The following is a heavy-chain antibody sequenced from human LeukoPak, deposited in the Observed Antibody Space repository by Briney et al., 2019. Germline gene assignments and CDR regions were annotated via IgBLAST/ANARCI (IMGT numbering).Heavy chain of an antibody. V-gene: IGHV1-18*01. J-gene: IGHJ4*02. D-gene: IGHD3-22*01. CDR2: ISAYNGNT. Sequence: ASVKVSCKASGYTFTSYGISWVRQAPGQGLEWMGWISAYNGNTNYAQKLQGRVTMTTDTSTSTAYMALRSLRSDDTAVYYCARVYYDSSGYILYFDYWGQGTLVTVSS. CDR1: GYTFTSYG. CDR3: ARVYYDSSGYILYFDY.